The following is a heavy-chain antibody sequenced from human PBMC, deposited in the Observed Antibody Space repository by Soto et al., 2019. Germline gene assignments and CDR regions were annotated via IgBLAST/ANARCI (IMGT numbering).Heavy chain of an antibody. V-gene: IGHV4-39*01. CDR1: AGSISSSSYY. D-gene: IGHD3-10*01. CDR2: IYYSGST. CDR3: ARHPTDYYGSGSYMPGWFDP. J-gene: IGHJ5*02. Sequence: SDTLSLTSTVSAGSISSSSYYWSRIRQPPGKRLVWLGGIYYSGSTYYNPSLKSRVTVYVDTSKNEFSLKLVSVTAADTDVYYCARHPTDYYGSGSYMPGWFDPWGQGNLVTVSS.